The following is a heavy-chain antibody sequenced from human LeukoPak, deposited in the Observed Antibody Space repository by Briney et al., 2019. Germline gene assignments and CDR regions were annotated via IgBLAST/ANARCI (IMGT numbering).Heavy chain of an antibody. V-gene: IGHV1-69*04. CDR2: IIPILGIA. CDR3: ARQSLAAAFFL. CDR1: GGTFSSYA. Sequence: SVKVSYKASGGTFSSYAISWVRQAPGQGLEWMGRIIPILGIANYAQKFQGRVTITADKSTSTAYMELSSLRSEDTAVYYCARQSLAAAFFLWGQGTLVTVSS. D-gene: IGHD6-13*01. J-gene: IGHJ4*02.